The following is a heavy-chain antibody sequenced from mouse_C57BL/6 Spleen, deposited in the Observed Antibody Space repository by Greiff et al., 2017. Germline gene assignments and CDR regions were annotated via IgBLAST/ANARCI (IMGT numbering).Heavy chain of an antibody. V-gene: IGHV3-6*01. CDR1: GYPITSGYY. J-gene: IGHJ2*01. CDR3: ARPYYGDY. CDR2: ISYDGSN. Sequence: EVQLQQSGPGLVKPSQSLSLTCSVTGYPITSGYYWNWIRQFPGNKLEWMGYISYDGSNKYNPSLKYRGSVTRYTSKHQFILNLNSVTTEYTATYYCARPYYGDYWGKGTTLTVSS. D-gene: IGHD2-10*01.